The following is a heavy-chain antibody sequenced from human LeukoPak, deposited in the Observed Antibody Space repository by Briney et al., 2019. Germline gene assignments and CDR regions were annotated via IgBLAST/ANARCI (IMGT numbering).Heavy chain of an antibody. Sequence: GESLKISCKASGYSFTNYWIVWVRQMPGRGLEYMGFIYPGDSNTRYSPSFQGQVTISADKSISTAYLQWSSLKASDTAMYYCARHRISDYDSGVSWCDPWGQGTLVTVSS. V-gene: IGHV5-51*01. D-gene: IGHD5-12*01. CDR2: IYPGDSNT. CDR3: ARHRISDYDSGVSWCDP. CDR1: GYSFTNYW. J-gene: IGHJ5*02.